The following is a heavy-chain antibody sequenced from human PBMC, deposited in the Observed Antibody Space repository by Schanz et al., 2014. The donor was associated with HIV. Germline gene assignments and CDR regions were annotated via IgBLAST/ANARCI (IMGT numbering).Heavy chain of an antibody. Sequence: QVQLVESGGRVVQPGRSLRLSCAASGFTFSTYGMHWVRQAPGKGLEWVAVIWYDGSNKYYADSVKGRFTISRDNSKNTLYLQMNSLRSEDTAVYYCAKASESIFGVEGLDFWGQGTLVIVSS. V-gene: IGHV3-33*06. CDR1: GFTFSTYG. D-gene: IGHD3-3*01. CDR2: IWYDGSNK. CDR3: AKASESIFGVEGLDF. J-gene: IGHJ4*02.